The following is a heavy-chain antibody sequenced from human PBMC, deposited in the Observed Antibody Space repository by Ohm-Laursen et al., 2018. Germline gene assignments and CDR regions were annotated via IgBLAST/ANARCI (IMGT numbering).Heavy chain of an antibody. CDR3: ARDPVRGLTDY. CDR1: GFTLSSYW. V-gene: IGHV3-7*01. J-gene: IGHJ4*02. CDR2: IKQDGSEK. D-gene: IGHD3-16*01. Sequence: GSLRLSCTASGFTLSSYWMSWVRQAPGKGLEWVANIKQDGSEKYYVDSVKGRFTIPRDNAKNSLYLQMNSLRAEDTAVYHCARDPVRGLTDYWGQGTLVTVSS.